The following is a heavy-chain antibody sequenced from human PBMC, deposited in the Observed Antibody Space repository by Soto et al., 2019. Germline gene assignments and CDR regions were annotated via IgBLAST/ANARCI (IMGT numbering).Heavy chain of an antibody. CDR1: GGSISSSSYY. D-gene: IGHD6-19*01. J-gene: IGHJ5*02. CDR2: VYYSGST. V-gene: IGHV4-39*01. CDR3: ANSGWYSDNWFDP. Sequence: PSETLSLTCTVSGGSISSSSYYWGWIRQPPGKGLAWIGSVYYSGSTYYNPSLKSRVTISVDTSKNQFSLKLSSVTAADTAVYYCANSGWYSDNWFDPWGQGTLVTVSS.